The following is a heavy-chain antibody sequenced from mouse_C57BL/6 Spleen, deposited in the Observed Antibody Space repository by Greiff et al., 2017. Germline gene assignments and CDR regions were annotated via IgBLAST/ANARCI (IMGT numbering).Heavy chain of an antibody. J-gene: IGHJ2*01. D-gene: IGHD4-1*01. V-gene: IGHV3-6*01. CDR2: ISYDGSN. CDR1: GYSITSGYY. CDR3: ARKANWVDY. Sequence: EVQLVESGPGLVKPSQSLSLTCSVTGYSITSGYYWNWIRQFPGNKLEWMGYISYDGSNNYNPSLKNRISITRDTSKNQFFLKLNSVTTEDTATYYCARKANWVDYWGQGTTLTVSS.